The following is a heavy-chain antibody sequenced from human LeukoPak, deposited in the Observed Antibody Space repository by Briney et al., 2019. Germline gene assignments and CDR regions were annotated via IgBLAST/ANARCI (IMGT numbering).Heavy chain of an antibody. CDR3: ARDPLQHLYSGSYLGRDY. J-gene: IGHJ4*02. Sequence: PGGSLRLSCAASGFTFSSYAMHWVRQAPGKGLEWVAVISYDGSNKYYADSVKGRFTISRDNSKNTLYLQMNSLRAEDTAVYYCARDPLQHLYSGSYLGRDYWGQGTLVTVSS. D-gene: IGHD1-26*01. V-gene: IGHV3-30-3*01. CDR1: GFTFSSYA. CDR2: ISYDGSNK.